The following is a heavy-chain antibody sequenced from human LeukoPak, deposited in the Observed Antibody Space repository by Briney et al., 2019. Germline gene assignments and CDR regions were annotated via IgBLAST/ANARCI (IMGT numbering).Heavy chain of an antibody. CDR3: ARGPVGCSGGKCYGLYDYGMDV. CDR2: INHSGST. J-gene: IGHJ6*02. D-gene: IGHD2-15*01. Sequence: PSETLSLTCAVYGGSFSGYYWSWIRQPPGKGLEWIGEINHSGSTNYNPSLKSRVTISVDTSKNQFSLKLSSVTTEDTAVYYCARGPVGCSGGKCYGLYDYGMDVWGQGTTVTVSS. CDR1: GGSFSGYY. V-gene: IGHV4-34*01.